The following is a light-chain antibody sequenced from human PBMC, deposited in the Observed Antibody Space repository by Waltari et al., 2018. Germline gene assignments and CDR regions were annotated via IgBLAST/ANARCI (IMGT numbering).Light chain of an antibody. CDR3: SSYTSTSTNV. V-gene: IGLV2-14*03. J-gene: IGLJ6*01. Sequence: QSALTQPASVSGSPGQSITISCTGPSSDVGGYNYVSWYQQHPGKAPKLMIYDVSNRPSGVSNRFSGSKSGNTASLTISGLQAEDEADYYCSSYTSTSTNVFGSGTKVTVL. CDR2: DVS. CDR1: SSDVGGYNY.